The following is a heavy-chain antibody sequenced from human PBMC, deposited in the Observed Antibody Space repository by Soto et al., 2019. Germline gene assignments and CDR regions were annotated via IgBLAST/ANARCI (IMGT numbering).Heavy chain of an antibody. D-gene: IGHD6-13*01. CDR2: ISGSGGST. Sequence: EVQLWESGGGLVQPGGSLRLSCAASGFTFSSYGMSWVRQAPGKGLEWVSGISGSGGSTYYADSVKGRFTISRDNPKNTLYLQMNSLRAEDTAVYYCAKEGRYSSSRGYFDYWGQGTLVTVSS. V-gene: IGHV3-23*01. J-gene: IGHJ4*02. CDR1: GFTFSSYG. CDR3: AKEGRYSSSRGYFDY.